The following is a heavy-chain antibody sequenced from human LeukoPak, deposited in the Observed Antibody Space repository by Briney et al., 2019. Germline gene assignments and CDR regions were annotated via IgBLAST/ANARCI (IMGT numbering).Heavy chain of an antibody. CDR1: GYTFTSYY. V-gene: IGHV1-46*01. CDR3: ARGGPHTVDF. Sequence: ASVTVSCKASGYTFTSYYMHWVRQAPGQGLEWMGIINHSGGSTSYAQKFQGRVTMTRDTSTSTVYMELSSLRSEDTALYYCARGGPHTVDFWGQGTLVTVSS. J-gene: IGHJ4*02. CDR2: INHSGGST. D-gene: IGHD4-17*01.